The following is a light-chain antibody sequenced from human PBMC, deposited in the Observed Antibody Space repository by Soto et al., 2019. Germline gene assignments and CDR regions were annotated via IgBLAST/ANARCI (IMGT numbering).Light chain of an antibody. J-gene: IGLJ1*01. CDR1: SSDVGGYNY. Sequence: QSALTQPASVSGSPGQSITISCTGTSSDVGGYNYVSWYQQHPGKAPKLMIYDVNNRPSGVSNRFSGSKSGNTASLTISGLQAEDEADYYCSSYTSSSTFYVFGTGTKLTVL. V-gene: IGLV2-14*01. CDR2: DVN. CDR3: SSYTSSSTFYV.